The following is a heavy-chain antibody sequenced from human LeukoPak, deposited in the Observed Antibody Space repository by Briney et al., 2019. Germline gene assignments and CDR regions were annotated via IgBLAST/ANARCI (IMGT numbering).Heavy chain of an antibody. CDR3: ARWITVTTNWFDP. V-gene: IGHV4-31*03. CDR2: IYYSGST. CDR1: GGSISRGGYY. J-gene: IGHJ5*02. Sequence: SQTLSLTCTVSGGSISRGGYYWSWIRQHPGKGLEWIGYIYYSGSTYYNPSLKSRVTISVDTSKNQFSLKLSSVTAADTAVYYCARWITVTTNWFDPWGQGTLVTVSS. D-gene: IGHD4-11*01.